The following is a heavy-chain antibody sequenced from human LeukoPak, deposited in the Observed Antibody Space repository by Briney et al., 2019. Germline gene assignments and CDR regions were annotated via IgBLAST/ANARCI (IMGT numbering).Heavy chain of an antibody. Sequence: ASVKVSCKASGYTFTGYYMHWVRQAPGQGLEWMGRINPNSGGTNYAQKFQGRVTMTRDTSISTAYMELSRLRSDDTAEYYCASTPLGYYGSGSYLGYFDYWGQGTLVTVSS. CDR1: GYTFTGYY. CDR2: INPNSGGT. V-gene: IGHV1-2*06. D-gene: IGHD3-10*01. J-gene: IGHJ4*02. CDR3: ASTPLGYYGSGSYLGYFDY.